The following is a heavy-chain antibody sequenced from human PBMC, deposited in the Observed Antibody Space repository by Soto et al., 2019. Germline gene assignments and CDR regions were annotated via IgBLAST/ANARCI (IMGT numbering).Heavy chain of an antibody. CDR2: ISSGDDST. CDR3: AKVLTFYDILTGYFDY. CDR1: GFTFSSSA. Sequence: ETLRLSCAASGFTFSSSAMGWVRQAPGKGLEWVSGISSGDDSTFYADSVKGRFTISRDKSKNTLYLQMSSLRAEDTAVYFCAKVLTFYDILTGYFDYWGQGALVTVSS. V-gene: IGHV3-23*01. J-gene: IGHJ4*02. D-gene: IGHD3-9*01.